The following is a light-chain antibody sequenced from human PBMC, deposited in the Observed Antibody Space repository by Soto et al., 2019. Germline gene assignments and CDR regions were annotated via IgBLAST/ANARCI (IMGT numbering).Light chain of an antibody. CDR3: HVWDRTSDHPTAV. CDR2: YDS. CDR1: NIAIKA. J-gene: IGLJ2*01. Sequence: SYELTQPPSVSVAPGKTARITCGGNNIAIKAVHWYQQKPGQAPVLVIYYDSDRPSGIPERFSGSSSGNTATLTISGVEAGDEADYYCHVWDRTSDHPTAVFGGGTKLTVL. V-gene: IGLV3-21*04.